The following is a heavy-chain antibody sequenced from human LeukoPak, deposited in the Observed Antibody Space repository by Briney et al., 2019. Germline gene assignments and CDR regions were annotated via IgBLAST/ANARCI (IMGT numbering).Heavy chain of an antibody. CDR2: ISDDGSNK. D-gene: IGHD1-14*01. V-gene: IGHV3-30-3*01. Sequence: PGGSLRLSCTASGFTFSNYAMHWVRQAPGKGLEWVAVISDDGSNKYYADSVKGRFTISRDNSKNTLYLQMNSLRAEDTAVYYCTRDVPGDHWGQGTLVTVSS. J-gene: IGHJ4*02. CDR3: TRDVPGDH. CDR1: GFTFSNYA.